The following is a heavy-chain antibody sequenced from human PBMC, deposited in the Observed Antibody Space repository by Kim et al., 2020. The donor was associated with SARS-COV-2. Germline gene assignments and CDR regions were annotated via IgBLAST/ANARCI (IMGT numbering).Heavy chain of an antibody. D-gene: IGHD1-26*01. CDR3: ARASPGGRYGMDV. V-gene: IGHV1-46*01. J-gene: IGHJ6*02. Sequence: AQKFQGRVTMTRDTSTSTVYMELSSLRSEDTAVYYCARASPGGRYGMDVWGQGTTVTVSS.